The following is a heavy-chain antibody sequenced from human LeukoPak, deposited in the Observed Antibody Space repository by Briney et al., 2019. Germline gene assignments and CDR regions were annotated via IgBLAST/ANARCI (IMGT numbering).Heavy chain of an antibody. CDR3: ARSWGVVRGVIGY. D-gene: IGHD3-10*01. V-gene: IGHV4-39*01. Sequence: PSETLSLTCTVSGGSISSSSYYWGWIRQPPGKGLEWIGSIYYSGSTYYNPSLKSRVTISVDTSKNQFSLKLSSVTAADTAVYYCARSWGVVRGVIGYWGQGTLVTVPS. CDR1: GGSISSSSYY. CDR2: IYYSGST. J-gene: IGHJ4*02.